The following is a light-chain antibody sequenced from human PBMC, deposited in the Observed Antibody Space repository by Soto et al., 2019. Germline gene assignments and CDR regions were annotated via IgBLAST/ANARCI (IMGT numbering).Light chain of an antibody. J-gene: IGKJ1*01. CDR1: QSVSNN. Sequence: MTHSPSTLSVSPGERATLSCRASQSVSNNLAWYQQKPCQAPRLLMYGASTRATGIPARFSGSGSGTEFTLTISSLQPDDVATYYCQQYNSYWTYGQGAKVDIK. CDR3: QQYNSYWT. V-gene: IGKV3-15*01. CDR2: GAS.